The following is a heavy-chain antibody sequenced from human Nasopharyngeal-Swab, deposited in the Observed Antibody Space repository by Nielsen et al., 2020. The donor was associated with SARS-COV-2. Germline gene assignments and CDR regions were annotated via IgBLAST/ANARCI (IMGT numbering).Heavy chain of an antibody. CDR2: IIVHNGYT. V-gene: IGHV1-18*01. D-gene: IGHD3-16*01. Sequence: ASVKISCKTSGYAFPTYGISWVLQAPAQGLEWMGSIIVHNGYTNYPQKFQGRVTMTTDTSATTAYMELMSLRSADTAVYYWARDSIAFGVPEGDYWCQGTLVTVSS. CDR1: GYAFPTYG. J-gene: IGHJ4*02. CDR3: ARDSIAFGVPEGDY.